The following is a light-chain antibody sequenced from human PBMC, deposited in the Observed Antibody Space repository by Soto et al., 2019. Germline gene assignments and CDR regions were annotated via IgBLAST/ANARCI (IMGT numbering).Light chain of an antibody. V-gene: IGKV1-5*01. CDR3: QQYNNWPPTIT. CDR2: AAS. Sequence: DIQMTQSPSTLSGSVGDRVTITCRASQTISSWLAWYQQKPGKAPKLLIYAASSLQSGVPSRFSGSGSGTEFTLTISSLQSEDFAVYYCQQYNNWPPTITFGQGTRLEIK. CDR1: QTISSW. J-gene: IGKJ5*01.